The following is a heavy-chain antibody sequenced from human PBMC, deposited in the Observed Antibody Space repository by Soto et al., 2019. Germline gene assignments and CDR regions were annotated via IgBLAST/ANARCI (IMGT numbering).Heavy chain of an antibody. CDR3: ARDERRGLAADSNWFDP. Sequence: SETLSLTCTVSGGSISSSSYYWGWIRQPPGKGLEWIGSIYYSGSTYYNPSLKSRVTISVDTSKNQFSLKLSSVTAADTAVYYCARDERRGLAADSNWFDPWGQGTLVTISS. CDR1: GGSISSSSYY. D-gene: IGHD6-13*01. V-gene: IGHV4-39*02. J-gene: IGHJ5*02. CDR2: IYYSGST.